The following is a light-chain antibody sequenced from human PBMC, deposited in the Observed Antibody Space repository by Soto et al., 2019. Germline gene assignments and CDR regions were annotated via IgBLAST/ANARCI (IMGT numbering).Light chain of an antibody. CDR3: QQYNNWPPT. J-gene: IGKJ2*01. Sequence: EIVMTQSPATLSVSPGERATLSCRASQSVSSKLAWFQQKPGQAPRLLIYFASTSATDIPARFSGSGSGTEFTLTISSLQSEDFAVYYCQQYNNWPPTFGQGTKLEIK. V-gene: IGKV3-15*01. CDR2: FAS. CDR1: QSVSSK.